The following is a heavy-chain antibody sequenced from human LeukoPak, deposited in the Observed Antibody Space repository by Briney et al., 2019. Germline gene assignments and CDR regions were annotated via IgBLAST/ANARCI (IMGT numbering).Heavy chain of an antibody. CDR2: IWYDGSNK. CDR1: GFTFSSYG. V-gene: IGHV3-33*01. CDR3: AREEVVIRPYFDY. J-gene: IGHJ4*02. D-gene: IGHD3-22*01. Sequence: GRSLRLSYAASGFTFSSYGMHWVRQAPGKGLEWVAVIWYDGSNKYYADSVKGRFTISRDNSKNTLYLQMSSLRAEDTAVYYCAREEVVIRPYFDYWGQGTLVTVSS.